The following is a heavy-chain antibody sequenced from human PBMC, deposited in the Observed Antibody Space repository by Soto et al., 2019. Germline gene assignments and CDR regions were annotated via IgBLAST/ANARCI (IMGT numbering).Heavy chain of an antibody. CDR3: XXXXXXXXXXAMVY. D-gene: IGHD2-8*01. Sequence: QVQLVQSGAEVKKPGASVRVSCKASGYTITCCAMHWVRQAPGQRPEWMGWINAGDGDTKYSQNFQGRFTIIRDTXXXXXXXXXXXXXXXXXXXXXXXXXXXXXXXXAMVYWGQGTLVTVSS. CDR1: GYTITCCA. V-gene: IGHV1-3*01. CDR2: INAGDGDT. J-gene: IGHJ4*02.